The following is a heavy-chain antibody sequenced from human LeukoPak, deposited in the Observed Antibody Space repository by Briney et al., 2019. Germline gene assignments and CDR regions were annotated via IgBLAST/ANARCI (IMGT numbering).Heavy chain of an antibody. CDR2: IYDSGST. CDR3: ARGRIGGPKAPFDY. V-gene: IGHV4-59*11. Sequence: SETLSLTCTVSGGSLSNHYWSWIRQPPGKGLEWIGHIYDSGSTTYNPSLKSRVTMSVDTSKNQFSLNLSSVTAADTAVYYCARGRIGGPKAPFDYWGQGTLVAVSS. CDR1: GGSLSNHY. D-gene: IGHD3-16*01. J-gene: IGHJ4*02.